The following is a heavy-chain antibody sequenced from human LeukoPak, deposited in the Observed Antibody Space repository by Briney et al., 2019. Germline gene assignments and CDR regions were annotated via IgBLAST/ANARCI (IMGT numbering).Heavy chain of an antibody. Sequence: GGSLRLSCAASGFTFSSYWMSWVRQAPGKGLEWVANIKKDGSEKYYVDSVKGRFTISRDNAKTSLYLQMNSLRADDTAVYYCARGGGYDSFDYWGQGTQVTVSS. CDR1: GFTFSSYW. CDR2: IKKDGSEK. D-gene: IGHD5-12*01. CDR3: ARGGGYDSFDY. V-gene: IGHV3-7*03. J-gene: IGHJ4*02.